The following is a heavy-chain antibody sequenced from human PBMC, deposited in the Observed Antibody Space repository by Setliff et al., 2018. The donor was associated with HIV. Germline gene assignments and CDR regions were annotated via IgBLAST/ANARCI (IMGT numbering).Heavy chain of an antibody. CDR3: ARDRVPKRGYTYREPDFDS. Sequence: GASVKVSCKASGYSFASHSLHWVRQAPGQGLEWMGWINTGNGNTKYSQKFQDRVTITRDTSANTGYMELSGLRSEDTAVYYCARDRVPKRGYTYREPDFDSWGQGTLVTVS. D-gene: IGHD5-12*01. J-gene: IGHJ5*01. CDR1: GYSFASHS. V-gene: IGHV1-3*04. CDR2: INTGNGNT.